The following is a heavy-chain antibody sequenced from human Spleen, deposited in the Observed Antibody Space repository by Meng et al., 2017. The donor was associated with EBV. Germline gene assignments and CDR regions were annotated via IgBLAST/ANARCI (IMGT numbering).Heavy chain of an antibody. V-gene: IGHV3-33*01. Sequence: QVEWGASGGGVVPAGSSGRLSCAGSGIKCWTYGMHWVRQAPGKGLEWVAVISNDGSSEYYAESVKGRFTISRDNSMDILYLQMNSLRVEDTAVYYCATYSSPIDYWGQGTLVTVSS. CDR3: ATYSSPIDY. J-gene: IGHJ4*02. CDR2: ISNDGSSE. CDR1: GIKCWTYG. D-gene: IGHD6-13*01.